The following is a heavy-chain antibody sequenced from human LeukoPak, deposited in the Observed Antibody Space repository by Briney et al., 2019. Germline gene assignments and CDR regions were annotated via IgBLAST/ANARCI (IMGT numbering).Heavy chain of an antibody. CDR2: IYTSGST. J-gene: IGHJ4*02. V-gene: IGHV4-4*07. CDR1: GGSISSYY. D-gene: IGHD2-2*01. CDR3: ARWYCSSTSCPFDY. Sequence: PSETLSLTCTVSGGSISSYYWSWIRQPAGKGLEWIGRIYTSGSTNYNPSLKSRVTMSVDTSENQFSLKLSSVTAADTAVYYCARWYCSSTSCPFDYWGQGTLVTVSS.